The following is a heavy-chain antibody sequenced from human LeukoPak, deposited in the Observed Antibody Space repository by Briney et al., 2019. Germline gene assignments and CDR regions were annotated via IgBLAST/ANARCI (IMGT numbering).Heavy chain of an antibody. CDR2: IYYSGST. J-gene: IGHJ4*02. Sequence: PSETLSLTCTVSGGSISTYYWSWIRQPPGKGLEWIGYIYYSGSTNYNPSLKSRVTISVDTSKNQFFLKLSSVTAADTAVYYCARVIDSSGSHDYWGQGTLVTVSS. V-gene: IGHV4-59*12. CDR3: ARVIDSSGSHDY. D-gene: IGHD3-22*01. CDR1: GGSISTYY.